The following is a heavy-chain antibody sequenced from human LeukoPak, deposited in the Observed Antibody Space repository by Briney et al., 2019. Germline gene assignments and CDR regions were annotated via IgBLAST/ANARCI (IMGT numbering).Heavy chain of an antibody. D-gene: IGHD6-25*01. J-gene: IGHJ1*01. Sequence: ASVKVSCKASGYTFTDYFMHWVRQAPGQGLEWMGWMNPNSGDTKYAQKFQGRVTMTRDTSISTAYMELSRLRSDDTAVYYCARGDLSRLFQHWGQGTLVTVSS. CDR1: GYTFTDYF. CDR3: ARGDLSRLFQH. CDR2: MNPNSGDT. V-gene: IGHV1-2*02.